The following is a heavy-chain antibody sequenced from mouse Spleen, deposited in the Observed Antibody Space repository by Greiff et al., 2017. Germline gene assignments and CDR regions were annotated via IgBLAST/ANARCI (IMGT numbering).Heavy chain of an antibody. V-gene: IGHV5-17*01. Sequence: EVQVVESGGGLVKPGGSLKLSCAASGFTFSDYGMHWVRQAPEKGLEWVAYISSGSSTIYYADTVKGRFTISRDNAKNTLFLQMTSLRSEDTAMYYCAGITTVAYYAMDYWGQGTSVTVSS. CDR1: GFTFSDYG. J-gene: IGHJ4*01. CDR2: ISSGSSTI. CDR3: AGITTVAYYAMDY. D-gene: IGHD1-1*01.